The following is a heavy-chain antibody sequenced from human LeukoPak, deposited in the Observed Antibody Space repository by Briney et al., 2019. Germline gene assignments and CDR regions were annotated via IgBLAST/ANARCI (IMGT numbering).Heavy chain of an antibody. CDR1: GFTLTDYY. CDR3: AKDARWLVPSL. CDR2: ISSSGDTI. D-gene: IGHD6-19*01. V-gene: IGHV3-11*04. Sequence: GGSLRLSCAASGFTLTDYYMSWIRQAPGKGLEWVSYISSSGDTIFYADSVKGRFTISRDNSKNTLYLQMNSLRAEDTAVYYCAKDARWLVPSLWGQGTLVTVSS. J-gene: IGHJ4*02.